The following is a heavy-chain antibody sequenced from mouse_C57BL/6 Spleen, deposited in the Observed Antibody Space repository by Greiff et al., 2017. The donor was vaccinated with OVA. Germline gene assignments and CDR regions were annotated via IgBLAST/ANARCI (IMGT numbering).Heavy chain of an antibody. CDR3: ARADDYRYFDV. Sequence: QVQLKQSGAELVRPGSSVKLSCKASGYTFTSYWMDWVKQRPGQGLEWIGNIYPSDSETHYNQKFKDKATLTVDKSSSTAYMQLSSLTSEDSAVYYCARADDYRYFDVWGTGTTVTVSS. D-gene: IGHD2-3*01. V-gene: IGHV1-61*01. CDR1: GYTFTSYW. J-gene: IGHJ1*03. CDR2: IYPSDSET.